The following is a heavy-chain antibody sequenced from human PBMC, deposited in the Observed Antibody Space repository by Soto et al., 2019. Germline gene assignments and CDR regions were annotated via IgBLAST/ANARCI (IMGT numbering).Heavy chain of an antibody. D-gene: IGHD3-22*01. Sequence: QVQLVQSGAEVKKPGASVKVSCKASGYTFTSYGISWVRQAPGQGLEWMGWISAYNGNTNYAQKLQGRVTMTTDTSTSTAYMELRSLRSDATAVYYCARDSEGHWYYVRSGRYSPYFDYWGQGTLVTVSS. CDR2: ISAYNGNT. J-gene: IGHJ4*02. V-gene: IGHV1-18*01. CDR3: ARDSEGHWYYVRSGRYSPYFDY. CDR1: GYTFTSYG.